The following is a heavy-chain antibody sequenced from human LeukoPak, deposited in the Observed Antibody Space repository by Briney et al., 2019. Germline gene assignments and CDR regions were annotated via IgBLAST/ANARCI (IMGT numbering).Heavy chain of an antibody. V-gene: IGHV5-51*01. J-gene: IGHJ3*02. Sequence: GESLQISFQGSGCRFTHYWIGWARQMPGKGLEWMGIIYPGDSDTTYSPSFQGQVSISADKSISTAYLQWSSLNGSDSTIYYCARRGNSGSFLDSFDIWGQGTMVTVSS. CDR3: ARRGNSGSFLDSFDI. D-gene: IGHD5-12*01. CDR2: IYPGDSDT. CDR1: GCRFTHYW.